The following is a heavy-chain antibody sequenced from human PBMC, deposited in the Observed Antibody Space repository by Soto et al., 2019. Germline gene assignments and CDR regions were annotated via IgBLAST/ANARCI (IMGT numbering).Heavy chain of an antibody. D-gene: IGHD4-17*01. CDR3: AREGATVTTNDAFDI. CDR1: GGSISSYY. V-gene: IGHV4-59*01. J-gene: IGHJ3*02. Sequence: SETLSLTCTVSGGSISSYYWSWIRQPPGKGLEWIGYIYYSGSTNYNPSLKSRVTISVDTSKNQFSLKLSSVTAADTAVYYCAREGATVTTNDAFDIWGQGTMVTVSS. CDR2: IYYSGST.